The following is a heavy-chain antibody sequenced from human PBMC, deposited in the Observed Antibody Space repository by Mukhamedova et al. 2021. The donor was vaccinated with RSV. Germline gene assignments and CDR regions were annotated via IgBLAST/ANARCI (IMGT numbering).Heavy chain of an antibody. CDR2: IYSGGST. D-gene: IGHD5-18*01. Sequence: VRQAPGKGLEWVSVIYSGGSTYYADSVKGRFTISRDNSKNTLYLQMNSLRAEDTAVYYCARDVDTASMGAFDIWGQGTMVTVSS. J-gene: IGHJ3*02. V-gene: IGHV3-53*01. CDR3: ARDVDTASMGAFDI.